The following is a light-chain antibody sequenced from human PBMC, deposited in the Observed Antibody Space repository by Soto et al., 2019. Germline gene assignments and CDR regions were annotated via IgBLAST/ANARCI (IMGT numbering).Light chain of an antibody. Sequence: QSALTQPASASGSPGQSITISCTGTSSDVGGYNYVSWYQQHPGKAPKLIIFEVSYRPSGISNRFSASKSGDTASLTISGLQADEEADYYCCSYTDSRTHIFGSGTKVTVL. CDR2: EVS. V-gene: IGLV2-14*01. J-gene: IGLJ1*01. CDR1: SSDVGGYNY. CDR3: CSYTDSRTHI.